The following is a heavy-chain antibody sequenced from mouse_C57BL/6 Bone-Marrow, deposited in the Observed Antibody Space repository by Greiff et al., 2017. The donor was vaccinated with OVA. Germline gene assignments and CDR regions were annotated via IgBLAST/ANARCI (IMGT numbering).Heavy chain of an antibody. J-gene: IGHJ4*01. CDR3: ASVPLRYCSSRDY. Sequence: QLQQPGAELVKPGASVKLSCKASGYTFTRYWMHWVKQRPGQGLEWIGMIHPNSGSTNYNEKFKSKATLPVDKSTCTAYMQLNSLTSEDSAVDCCASVPLRYCSSRDYWGQGTSVTVSS. CDR1: GYTFTRYW. D-gene: IGHD1-1*01. V-gene: IGHV1-64*01. CDR2: IHPNSGST.